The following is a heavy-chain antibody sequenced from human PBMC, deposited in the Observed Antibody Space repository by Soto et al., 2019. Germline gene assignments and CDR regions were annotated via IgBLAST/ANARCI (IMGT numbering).Heavy chain of an antibody. CDR1: GGSISSSSYY. CDR2: IYYSGST. Sequence: SETLSLTCTVAGGSISSSSYYWGWIRQPPGKGLEWIGSIYYSGSTYYNPSLKSRVTISVDTSKNQFSLKLSSVTAADTAVYYCAKGGSGSYSNAFDIWGQGTMVT. J-gene: IGHJ3*02. CDR3: AKGGSGSYSNAFDI. D-gene: IGHD3-10*01. V-gene: IGHV4-39*01.